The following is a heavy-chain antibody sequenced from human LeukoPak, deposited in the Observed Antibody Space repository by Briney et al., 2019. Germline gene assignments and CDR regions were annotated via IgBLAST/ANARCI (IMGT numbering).Heavy chain of an antibody. Sequence: GGSLSLSCAVSGFTFSTYSMNWVRQAPGKGLEWVSYISSTTSNTIYYADSVRGRFTISRDNAKNSLHLQMNSLRAEDTAVYYCARGMAKSDAGDAFDIWGQGALVTVSS. V-gene: IGHV3-48*04. J-gene: IGHJ3*02. CDR2: ISSTTSNTI. CDR3: ARGMAKSDAGDAFDI. CDR1: GFTFSTYS. D-gene: IGHD5-24*01.